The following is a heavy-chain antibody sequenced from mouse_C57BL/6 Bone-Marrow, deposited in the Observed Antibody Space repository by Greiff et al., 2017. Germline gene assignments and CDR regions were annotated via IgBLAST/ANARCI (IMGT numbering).Heavy chain of an antibody. CDR2: IYWDDDK. Sequence: QVQLKESGPGILQSSQTLSLTCSFSGFSLSTSGMGVSWIRQPSGKGLEWLAHIYWDDDKRYNPSLKSRLTISKDTSRNQVFLKITSVDTADTATYYCARSPHYYGSSYLFAYWGQGTLVTVSA. D-gene: IGHD1-1*01. J-gene: IGHJ3*01. CDR1: GFSLSTSGMG. V-gene: IGHV8-12*01. CDR3: ARSPHYYGSSYLFAY.